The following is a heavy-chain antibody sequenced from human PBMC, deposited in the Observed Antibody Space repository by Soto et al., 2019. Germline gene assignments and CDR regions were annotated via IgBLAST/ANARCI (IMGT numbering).Heavy chain of an antibody. CDR1: GFTFRSYG. V-gene: IGHV3-30*18. J-gene: IGHJ6*02. CDR3: GKDTLDCSGGDCPLYYYYGMDV. CDR2: ISNDGSNK. Sequence: QVQLVESGGGVGQPGTSLRLSCAASGFTFRSYGMHWVRQAPGKGLEWLAVISNDGSNKYLADSVKGRLALSRDNSRNTLYLQINSLSVEDTAVYYCGKDTLDCSGGDCPLYYYYGMDVWGQGTTVTVSS. D-gene: IGHD2-15*01.